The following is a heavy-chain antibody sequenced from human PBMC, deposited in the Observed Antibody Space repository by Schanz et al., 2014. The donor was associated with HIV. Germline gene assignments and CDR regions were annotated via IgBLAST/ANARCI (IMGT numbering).Heavy chain of an antibody. CDR2: IRGGAGGT. CDR3: ARIYGGNPSYYGMDV. V-gene: IGHV3-23*01. Sequence: EVQLLESGGGLLHPGGSLRLSCAASGFTFNSYAMNALSWVRQAPGRGLEWVSDIRGGAGGTYYADSVKGRFTISRDNAKNSLYLQMNSLRDEDTAVYYCARIYGGNPSYYGMDVWGQGTTVTVSS. CDR1: GFTFNSYA. D-gene: IGHD4-17*01. J-gene: IGHJ6*02.